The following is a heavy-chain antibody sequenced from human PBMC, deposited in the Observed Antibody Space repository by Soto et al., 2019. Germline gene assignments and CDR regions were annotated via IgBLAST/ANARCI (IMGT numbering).Heavy chain of an antibody. J-gene: IGHJ4*02. D-gene: IGHD6-13*01. CDR1: GFTFSSYG. Sequence: QVQLVESGGGVVQPGRSLRLSCAASGFTFSSYGMHWVRQAPGKGLEWVAVISYDGSNKYYADSVKGRFTISRDNSKNTLYLQMNSLRAEDTAVYYCAKLGWSIAAAGSVDYWGQVTLVTVSS. V-gene: IGHV3-30*18. CDR3: AKLGWSIAAAGSVDY. CDR2: ISYDGSNK.